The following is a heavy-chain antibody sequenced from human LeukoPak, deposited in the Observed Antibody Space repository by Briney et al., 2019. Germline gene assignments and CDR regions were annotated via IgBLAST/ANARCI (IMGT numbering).Heavy chain of an antibody. CDR1: GYTFTGYY. V-gene: IGHV1-2*02. D-gene: IGHD3-22*01. J-gene: IGHJ3*02. CDR3: ARGLTYYYDSSGENYDAFDI. Sequence: GASVKVSCKASGYTFTGYYMHWVRQAPGQGLEWMGWINPNSGGTNYAQKFQGRVTMTRDTSISTAYMELSRLRSDDTAVYYCARGLTYYYDSSGENYDAFDIWGQGTMVTVSS. CDR2: INPNSGGT.